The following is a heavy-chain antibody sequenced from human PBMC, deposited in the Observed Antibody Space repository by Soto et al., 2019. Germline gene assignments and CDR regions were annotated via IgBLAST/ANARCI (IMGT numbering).Heavy chain of an antibody. CDR3: AKVIIVATTRPYYFDY. CDR2: ISGSGGST. J-gene: IGHJ4*02. Sequence: GGSLRLSCAASGFTFSSYAMSWGRPAPGNGLEWVSAISGSGGSTYYAGSVKGRFTISRDNSKNTLYLQMNSLRAEYTAVYYCAKVIIVATTRPYYFDYWGQGTLVTVSS. V-gene: IGHV3-23*01. CDR1: GFTFSSYA. D-gene: IGHD5-12*01.